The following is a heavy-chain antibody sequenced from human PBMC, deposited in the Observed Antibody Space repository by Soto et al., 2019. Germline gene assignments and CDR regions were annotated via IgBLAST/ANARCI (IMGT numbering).Heavy chain of an antibody. J-gene: IGHJ4*02. Sequence: PGGSLRLSCAASGFTFSSYWMSWVRQAPGKGLEWVANIKQDGSEKYYVDSVKGRFTISRDNAKNSLYLQMNSLRAEDTVVYYCARDPYVTMVRGVIEDYWGQGTLVTVSS. CDR2: IKQDGSEK. V-gene: IGHV3-7*01. D-gene: IGHD3-10*01. CDR3: ARDPYVTMVRGVIEDY. CDR1: GFTFSSYW.